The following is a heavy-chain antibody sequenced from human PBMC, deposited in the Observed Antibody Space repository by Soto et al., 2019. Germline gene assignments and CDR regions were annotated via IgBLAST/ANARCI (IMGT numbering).Heavy chain of an antibody. CDR3: ARDSAARPVFFDF. CDR1: GFSLSTDGVG. Sequence: QITLKESGPTLVRPTQTLTLTCSFSGFSLSTDGVGVGWIRQPPGGALEWLALIYANGDEHYNPSLQSRLTITKDNSKNQVILTMANMDPVDTATYYCARDSAARPVFFDFWGQGILVTVSS. J-gene: IGHJ4*02. V-gene: IGHV2-5*01. D-gene: IGHD6-6*01. CDR2: IYANGDE.